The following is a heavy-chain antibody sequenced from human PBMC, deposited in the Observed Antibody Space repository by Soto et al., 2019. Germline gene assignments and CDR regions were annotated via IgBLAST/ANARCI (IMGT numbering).Heavy chain of an antibody. J-gene: IGHJ6*04. CDR1: GFTFGSYA. V-gene: IGHV3-23*01. Sequence: GGSLILSCTASGFTFGSYAMSWVRQAPGKGLEWVSAISGSGGSTYYADSVKGRFTISRDNSKNTLYLQMNSLRAEGTAVYYYAKGPAGGVILPPAMFPAFRVKGTSVPVSS. CDR3: AKGPAGGVILPPAMFPAF. CDR2: ISGSGGST. D-gene: IGHD2-2*01.